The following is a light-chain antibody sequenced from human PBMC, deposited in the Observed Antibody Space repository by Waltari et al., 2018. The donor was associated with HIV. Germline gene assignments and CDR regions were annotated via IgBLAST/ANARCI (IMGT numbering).Light chain of an antibody. CDR3: SAWDSSLEAWV. J-gene: IGLJ3*02. CDR1: TNNVGNQG. Sequence: QAGLTQPPSVSTGLRQTATLTCTGHTNNVGNQGAAWLQQHQGHPPKLLSYRNNNRPSGIAERLSASRAGNTASLTIAELQPDDEADYYCSAWDSSLEAWVFGGGTKLTVL. CDR2: RNN. V-gene: IGLV10-54*01.